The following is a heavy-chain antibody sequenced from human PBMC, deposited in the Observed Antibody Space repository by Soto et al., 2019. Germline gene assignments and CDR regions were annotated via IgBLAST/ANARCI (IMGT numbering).Heavy chain of an antibody. CDR3: ARQTRDTVNYYAGFEY. V-gene: IGHV4-31*03. Sequence: QVQLQESGPGLVKPSQTLSLTCTVSGGSIRSGGYYWSWIRQHPGKGLEWIGYIHYSGNTYCNPSLKSRVTISVDASKNECSLQLGSVTAADTAVYYCARQTRDTVNYYAGFEYWGQGTLVTVSS. D-gene: IGHD1-26*01. CDR2: IHYSGNT. CDR1: GGSIRSGGYY. J-gene: IGHJ4*02.